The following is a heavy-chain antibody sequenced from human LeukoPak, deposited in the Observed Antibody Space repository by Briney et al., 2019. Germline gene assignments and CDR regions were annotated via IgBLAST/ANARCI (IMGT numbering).Heavy chain of an antibody. CDR3: ARAPGGRRAYYMDV. CDR1: GGSISSGSYY. Sequence: SQTLSLTCTVSGGSISSGSYYWSWIRQPAGKGLEWIGRIYTYESPNYNPSLKSRVTISVDTSRNQFSLKLTSVTAADTAVYFCARAPGGRRAYYMDVWGKGTTVTISS. V-gene: IGHV4-61*02. J-gene: IGHJ6*03. CDR2: IYTYESP. D-gene: IGHD3-16*01.